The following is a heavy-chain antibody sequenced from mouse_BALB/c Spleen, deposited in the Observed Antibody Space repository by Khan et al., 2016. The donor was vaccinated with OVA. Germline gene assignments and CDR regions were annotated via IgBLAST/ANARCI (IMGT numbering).Heavy chain of an antibody. CDR3: EGSNNDVDTLYAMDY. Sequence: DLVKPGASVRLSCKASGYTFTSYWINWIKQRPGQGLEWIGHIAPGSSSSYYNQMFKGKATLTVDTASTTAYIQLSSLSSEDSAVYCCEGSNNDVDTLYAMDYWGQGTSVTVSS. J-gene: IGHJ4*01. CDR2: IAPGSSSS. V-gene: IGHV1S41*01. CDR1: GYTFTSYW. D-gene: IGHD3-2*02.